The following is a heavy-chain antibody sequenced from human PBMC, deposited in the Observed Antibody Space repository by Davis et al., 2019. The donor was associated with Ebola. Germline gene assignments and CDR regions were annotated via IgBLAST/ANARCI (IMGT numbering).Heavy chain of an antibody. J-gene: IGHJ4*02. Sequence: GESLKTYCAAPGFTFSSYVMSWDRQAPGKGLEWVSVIGGSGGSTYYADSVKGRFTISSDKSKNTLDLQMNSLRAEDTAVDYCAKDQQAYCGGDCYIDYWGQGTLVTVSS. CDR2: IGGSGGST. V-gene: IGHV3-23*01. D-gene: IGHD2-21*02. CDR1: GFTFSSYV. CDR3: AKDQQAYCGGDCYIDY.